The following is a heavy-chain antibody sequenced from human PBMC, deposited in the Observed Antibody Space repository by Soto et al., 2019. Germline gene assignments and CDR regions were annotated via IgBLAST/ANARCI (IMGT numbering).Heavy chain of an antibody. CDR2: IIPIFGTA. D-gene: IGHD6-13*01. J-gene: IGHJ4*02. V-gene: IGHV1-69*13. CDR3: ASSRYSSSSALDY. CDR1: GGTFSSYA. Sequence: GASVKVSCKASGGTFSSYAISWVRQAPGQGLEWMGGIIPIFGTANYAQKFQGRVTITADEPTSTAYMELSSLRSEDTAVYYCASSRYSSSSALDYWGQGTLVTVSS.